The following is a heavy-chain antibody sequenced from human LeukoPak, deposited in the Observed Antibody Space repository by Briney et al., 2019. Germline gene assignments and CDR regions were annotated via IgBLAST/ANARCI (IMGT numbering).Heavy chain of an antibody. CDR1: GFTFSSYA. V-gene: IGHV3-23*01. J-gene: IGHJ4*02. Sequence: GGSLRLSCAASGFTFSSYAMSWVRQAPGKGLEWVSAISGSGGSTYYADSVKGRFTISRDNSKNTLYLQMNSLRAEDTAVYYCARKVLVGSKYFDYWGQGTLVTVSS. CDR3: ARKVLVGSKYFDY. CDR2: ISGSGGST. D-gene: IGHD2/OR15-2a*01.